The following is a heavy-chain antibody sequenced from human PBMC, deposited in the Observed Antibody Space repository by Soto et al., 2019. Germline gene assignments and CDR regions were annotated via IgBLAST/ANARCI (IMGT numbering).Heavy chain of an antibody. J-gene: IGHJ6*02. Sequence: QVQLVQSGAEVKKPGASVKVSCKASGYTFTSYYMHWVRQAPGQGLEWMGIINPSGGSTSYAQKYQGRVTMPRDTSTSTVYMELSSLRSEDTAVYYCARDVVGAAPGYGMDVWGQGTTVTVSS. V-gene: IGHV1-46*01. CDR1: GYTFTSYY. CDR2: INPSGGST. D-gene: IGHD1-26*01. CDR3: ARDVVGAAPGYGMDV.